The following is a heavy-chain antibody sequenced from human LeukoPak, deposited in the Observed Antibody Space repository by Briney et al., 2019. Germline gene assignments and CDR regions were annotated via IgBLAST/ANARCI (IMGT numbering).Heavy chain of an antibody. Sequence: PGGSLRLSCAASGFTFSSYAMSWVRQAPGKGLEWVSAISGSGGSTYYADSVKGRFTISRDNSKNTLYLRMNSLRAEDTAVYYCAKDRACSGGSCYLPDAFDIWGQGTMVTVSS. V-gene: IGHV3-23*01. CDR3: AKDRACSGGSCYLPDAFDI. CDR2: ISGSGGST. J-gene: IGHJ3*02. CDR1: GFTFSSYA. D-gene: IGHD2-15*01.